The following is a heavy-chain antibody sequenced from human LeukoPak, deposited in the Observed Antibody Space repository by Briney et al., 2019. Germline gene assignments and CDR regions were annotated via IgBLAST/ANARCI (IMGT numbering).Heavy chain of an antibody. D-gene: IGHD1/OR15-1a*01. Sequence: KPSETLSLTCTVSGGSISSYYWSWIRQPPGKGLEWIGYIYYSGSTNYNPSLKSRVTISVDTSKNQFSLKLSSVTAADTAVYYCARDQVEQGLDYWGQGTLVTVSS. V-gene: IGHV4-59*01. CDR3: ARDQVEQGLDY. CDR1: GGSISSYY. CDR2: IYYSGST. J-gene: IGHJ4*02.